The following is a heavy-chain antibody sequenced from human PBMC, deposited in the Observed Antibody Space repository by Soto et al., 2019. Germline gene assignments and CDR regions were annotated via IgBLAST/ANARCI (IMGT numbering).Heavy chain of an antibody. CDR1: GFTFSGSW. V-gene: IGHV3-74*01. CDR3: AATVRGVNYYYMDV. D-gene: IGHD3-10*01. J-gene: IGHJ6*03. CDR2: INSDGSRT. Sequence: GGSLRLSCAGSGFTFSGSWMHWVRQAPGKGLVWVSRINSDGSRTDYADSVKGRLTISRDNAKNTVYLQMNSLRAEDTAVYYCAATVRGVNYYYMDVWGKGTTVTVSS.